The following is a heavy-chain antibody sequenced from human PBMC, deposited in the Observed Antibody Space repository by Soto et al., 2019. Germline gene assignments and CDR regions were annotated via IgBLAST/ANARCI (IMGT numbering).Heavy chain of an antibody. Sequence: QVQLVQSGAEVKKPGASVKVSCKASGYTFTSYAMHWVRQAPGQRLEWMGWINAGNGNTKYSQKFKGRVTITRDTSASTAYMELSSLRYEDTAVDYCAIASGLYYFDYWGQGTLVTVSS. V-gene: IGHV1-3*01. CDR3: AIASGLYYFDY. CDR1: GYTFTSYA. D-gene: IGHD3-10*01. J-gene: IGHJ4*02. CDR2: INAGNGNT.